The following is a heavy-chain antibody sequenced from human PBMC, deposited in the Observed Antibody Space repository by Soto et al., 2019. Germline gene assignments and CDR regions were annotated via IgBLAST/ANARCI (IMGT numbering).Heavy chain of an antibody. CDR3: VGGQYYFDY. CDR1: GFPFTTYG. CDR2: ISYDGSNK. D-gene: IGHD3-10*01. Sequence: QVQLVESGGGVVQPGRSRRLSCAASGFPFTTYGMHWVREGPGKGLEWVAVISYDGSNKYYAESVKGRFTISRDNSKNTLYLQMNSLRPEDTALYYCVGGQYYFDYRGQGTLVTVSS. J-gene: IGHJ4*02. V-gene: IGHV3-30*03.